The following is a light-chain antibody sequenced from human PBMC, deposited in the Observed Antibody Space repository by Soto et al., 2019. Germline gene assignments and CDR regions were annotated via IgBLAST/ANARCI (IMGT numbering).Light chain of an antibody. CDR3: QQYGSSPSGGFP. CDR2: DAS. V-gene: IGKV3-20*01. CDR1: QSVTRDY. Sequence: EIVLAQSPGTLSLSPGERATLSCRASQSVTRDYLAWYQQIPGQAPRLLIYDASTRATGIPDRFSGSGSGTDFTLTLSSLEPEDFAGRYCQQYGSSPSGGFPFGRGTKVEIK. J-gene: IGKJ3*01.